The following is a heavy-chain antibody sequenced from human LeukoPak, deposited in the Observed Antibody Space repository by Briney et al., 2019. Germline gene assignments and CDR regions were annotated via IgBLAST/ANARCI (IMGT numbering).Heavy chain of an antibody. CDR3: ARARGSSWPFDY. D-gene: IGHD6-13*01. Sequence: GGSLRLSCAASGFTFSSYAMNWVRQAPGKGLEWVSCISSSNSYIYNADSVKGRITISRDNAKNSLNLQMNSLRAEDTAVYYCARARGSSWPFDYWGQGTLVTVSS. CDR1: GFTFSSYA. CDR2: ISSSNSYI. V-gene: IGHV3-21*01. J-gene: IGHJ4*02.